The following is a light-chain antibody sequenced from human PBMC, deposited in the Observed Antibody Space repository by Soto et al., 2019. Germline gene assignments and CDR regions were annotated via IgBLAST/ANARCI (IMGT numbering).Light chain of an antibody. CDR1: SSDVSGYNY. J-gene: IGLJ2*01. V-gene: IGLV2-14*01. CDR2: DVS. Sequence: QSVLTQPASVSGSPGQSITISCTGTSSDVSGYNYVSWYQQHPGKAPKLMIYDVSNRPSGVSNRFSGSKSGNTASLTISGLQAEDEADYYCSSYTSSSTPHVVFGGGTKVTVL. CDR3: SSYTSSSTPHVV.